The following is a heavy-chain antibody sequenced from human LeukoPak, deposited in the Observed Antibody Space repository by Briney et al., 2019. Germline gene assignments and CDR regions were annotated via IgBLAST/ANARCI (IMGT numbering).Heavy chain of an antibody. V-gene: IGHV3-23*01. CDR3: AKAQSYGYSDY. J-gene: IGHJ4*02. D-gene: IGHD3-16*01. CDR2: ISGRGDST. Sequence: GRSLRLSCAASGFTFRNYAMSWVRQAPGKGLEWVSAISGRGDSTYYADSVKGRFTISRDNSKNTLYLQMNSLKAEDSAIYYCAKAQSYGYSDYWGQGTLVAVSS. CDR1: GFTFRNYA.